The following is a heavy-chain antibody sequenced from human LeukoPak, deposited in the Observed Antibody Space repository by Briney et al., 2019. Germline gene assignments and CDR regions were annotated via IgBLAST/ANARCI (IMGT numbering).Heavy chain of an antibody. CDR1: GYTFTGYY. Sequence: ASVKVSCKASGYTFTGYYMHLVRQAPGQGLEWMGRINPNSGGTNYAQKFQGRVTMTRDTSISTAYMELSRLRSDDTAVYYCARGAMDSSSSYTNFDYWGQGTLVTVSS. J-gene: IGHJ4*02. V-gene: IGHV1-2*06. CDR2: INPNSGGT. D-gene: IGHD6-6*01. CDR3: ARGAMDSSSSYTNFDY.